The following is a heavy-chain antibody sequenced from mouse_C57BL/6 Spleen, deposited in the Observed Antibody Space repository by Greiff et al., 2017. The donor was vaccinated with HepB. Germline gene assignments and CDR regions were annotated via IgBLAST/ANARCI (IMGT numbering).Heavy chain of an antibody. CDR3: ARSRYYGSSYVYAMDY. CDR1: GYTFTSYW. Sequence: QVQLKQPGAELVMPGASVKLSCKASGYTFTSYWMHWVKQRPGQGLEWIGEIDPSDSYTNYNQKFKGKSTLTVDKSSSTAYMQLSSLTSEDSAVYYCARSRYYGSSYVYAMDYWGQGTSVTVSS. J-gene: IGHJ4*01. CDR2: IDPSDSYT. V-gene: IGHV1-69*01. D-gene: IGHD1-1*01.